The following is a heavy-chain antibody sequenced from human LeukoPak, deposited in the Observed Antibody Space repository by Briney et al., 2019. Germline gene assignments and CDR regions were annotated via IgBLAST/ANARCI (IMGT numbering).Heavy chain of an antibody. Sequence: SETLSLTCTVSGGSISSYYWSWIRQPPGKGLEWIGYIYYSGSTNYNPSLKSRVTISVDTSKNQFSLKLSSVTAADTAVYYCARHVVLNNWFDPWGQGTLVTVSS. CDR3: ARHVVLNNWFDP. CDR2: IYYSGST. CDR1: GGSISSYY. J-gene: IGHJ5*02. D-gene: IGHD2-21*01. V-gene: IGHV4-59*08.